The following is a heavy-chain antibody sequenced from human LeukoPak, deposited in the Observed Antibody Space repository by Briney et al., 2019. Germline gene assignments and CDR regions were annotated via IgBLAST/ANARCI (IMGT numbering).Heavy chain of an antibody. CDR3: ARHPAPLAHCGGDCEKYYYYYMDV. Sequence: GESLKISCKGSGYSFTSYWIGWVRQMPGKGLEWMGIIYPGDSDTRYSPSFQGQVTISADKSISTAYLQWSSLKASDTAMYYCARHPAPLAHCGGDCEKYYYYYMDVWGKGTTVTVSS. CDR2: IYPGDSDT. V-gene: IGHV5-51*01. D-gene: IGHD2-21*02. J-gene: IGHJ6*03. CDR1: GYSFTSYW.